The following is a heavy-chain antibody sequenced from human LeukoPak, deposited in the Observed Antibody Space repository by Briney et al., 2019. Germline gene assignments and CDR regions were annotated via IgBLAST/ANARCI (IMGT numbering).Heavy chain of an antibody. V-gene: IGHV1-24*01. Sequence: ASVKVSCKVSGYTLTELSMNWVRQAPGKGLEWMGGFDPEDGETIYAQKFQGRVTMTEDTSTDTAYMELSSLRSEDTAVYYCATANYDSSGYYYGPADYWGQGTLVTVSS. J-gene: IGHJ4*02. CDR2: FDPEDGET. CDR3: ATANYDSSGYYYGPADY. D-gene: IGHD3-22*01. CDR1: GYTLTELS.